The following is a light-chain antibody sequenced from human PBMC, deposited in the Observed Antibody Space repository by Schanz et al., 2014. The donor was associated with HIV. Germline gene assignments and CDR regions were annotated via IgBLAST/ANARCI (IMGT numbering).Light chain of an antibody. J-gene: IGLJ3*02. CDR1: SSDVGGYNY. V-gene: IGLV2-8*01. CDR2: EVS. CDR3: HSHTDSGTLM. Sequence: QSALTQPPSASGSPGQSVTISCTGTSSDVGGYNYVSWYQQHPGKAPKLMIYEVSKRPSGVPDRFSGSKSGNTASLTISGLQAEDEADYYCHSHTDSGTLMFGGGTKLTVL.